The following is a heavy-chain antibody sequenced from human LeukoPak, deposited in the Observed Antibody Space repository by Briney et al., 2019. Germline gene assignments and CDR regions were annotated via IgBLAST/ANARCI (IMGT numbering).Heavy chain of an antibody. CDR1: GYTFNKYA. Sequence: ASVKVSCKASGYTFNKYAMNWVRQAPGQGLEWMGWISTYNGYTNYAQNLQGRVTMTTDTSASTVYLELRSLRSDDTAVYYCARDPRHRLVWFGEETQFYYMDVWGKGTTVTISS. CDR3: ARDPRHRLVWFGEETQFYYMDV. D-gene: IGHD3-10*01. J-gene: IGHJ6*03. CDR2: ISTYNGYT. V-gene: IGHV1-18*01.